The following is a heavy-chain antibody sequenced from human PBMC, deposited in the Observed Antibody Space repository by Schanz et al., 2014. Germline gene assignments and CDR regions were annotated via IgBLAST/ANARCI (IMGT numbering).Heavy chain of an antibody. V-gene: IGHV3-48*01. CDR3: ARDSGSHYLVDY. CDR2: ISRSSSTI. D-gene: IGHD1-26*01. CDR1: AFIFRSYS. Sequence: EVQLVESGGGLVQPGGSLRLSCAASAFIFRSYSKHSVRQAPGKGLEWVSYISRSSSTIYYADSVRGRFTISRDNAKNSLYLQMNSLRAEDTAVYYCARDSGSHYLVDYWGQGTLVTVSS. J-gene: IGHJ4*02.